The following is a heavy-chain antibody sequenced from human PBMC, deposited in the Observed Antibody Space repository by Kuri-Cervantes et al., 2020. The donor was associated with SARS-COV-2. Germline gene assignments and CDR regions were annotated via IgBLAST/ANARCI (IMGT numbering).Heavy chain of an antibody. Sequence: ETLSLTCAASGFTFSSYAMSWVRQAPGKGLEWVSSISSSSSYIYYADSVKGRFTISRDNSKNTLYLQMNSPRAEDTAVYYCAKRGVYGDYGWGQGTLVTVSS. CDR3: AKRGVYGDYG. CDR2: ISSSSSYI. V-gene: IGHV3-23*01. D-gene: IGHD4-17*01. CDR1: GFTFSSYA. J-gene: IGHJ4*02.